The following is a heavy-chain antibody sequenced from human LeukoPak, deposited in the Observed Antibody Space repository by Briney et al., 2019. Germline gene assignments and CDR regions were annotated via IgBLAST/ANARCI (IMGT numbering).Heavy chain of an antibody. CDR1: GFTFSSYA. D-gene: IGHD6-19*01. J-gene: IGHJ4*02. V-gene: IGHV3-23*01. CDR3: AKFKFGSSGWCDY. CDR2: ISGSGGST. Sequence: PGGSLRLSCAASGFTFSSYAMSWVRQAPGKGLEWVSAISGSGGSTYYADSVKGRFTISRANSKNTLYLQMNSLRAEDTAVYYCAKFKFGSSGWCDYWGQGTLVTVSS.